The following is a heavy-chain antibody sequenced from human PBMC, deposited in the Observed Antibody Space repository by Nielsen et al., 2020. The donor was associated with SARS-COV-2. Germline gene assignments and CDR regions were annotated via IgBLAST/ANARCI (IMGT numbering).Heavy chain of an antibody. CDR2: IYYSGST. J-gene: IGHJ6*02. CDR3: ARERVGGITIFGVVTRYGMDV. CDR1: GGSISSGDYY. D-gene: IGHD3-3*01. Sequence: LRLSCTVSGGSISSGDYYWSWIRQPPGKGLEWIGYIYYSGSTYYNPSLKSRVTISVDTSKNQFSLKLSSVTAADTALYYCARERVGGITIFGVVTRYGMDVWGQGTTVTVSS. V-gene: IGHV4-30-4*01.